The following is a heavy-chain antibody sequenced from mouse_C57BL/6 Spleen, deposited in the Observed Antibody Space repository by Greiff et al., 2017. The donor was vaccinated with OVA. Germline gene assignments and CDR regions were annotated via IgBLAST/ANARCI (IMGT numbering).Heavy chain of an antibody. CDR3: ARSTMVTTDAMDY. Sequence: EVQVVESGGGLVKPGGSLTLSCAASGFTFSSYAMSWVRQTPEKRLEWVATISDGGSYTSYPDNVKGRFTIARDNAKNNLYLQMSHLKSEDTAMYYCARSTMVTTDAMDYWGQGTSVTVSS. CDR1: GFTFSSYA. V-gene: IGHV5-4*01. D-gene: IGHD2-2*01. CDR2: ISDGGSYT. J-gene: IGHJ4*01.